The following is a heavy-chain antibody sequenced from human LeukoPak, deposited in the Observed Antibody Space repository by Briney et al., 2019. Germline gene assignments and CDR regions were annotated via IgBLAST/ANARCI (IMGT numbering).Heavy chain of an antibody. D-gene: IGHD5-24*01. CDR1: GYTFTIYA. J-gene: IGHJ4*02. CDR3: ARDRYGDGFAHLDY. V-gene: IGHV1-2*02. CDR2: ITPSGGT. Sequence: ASVKVSFKASGYTFTIYAIHWVRQAPGQGLEWMGWITPSGGTNYPQKVQGRVAITCDTSITTAYMDLSRLTSDDTAVYYCARDRYGDGFAHLDYWGQGALVTVSS.